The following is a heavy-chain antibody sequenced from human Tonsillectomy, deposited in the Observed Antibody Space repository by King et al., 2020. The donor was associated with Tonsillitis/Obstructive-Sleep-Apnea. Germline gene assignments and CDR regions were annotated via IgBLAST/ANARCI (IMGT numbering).Heavy chain of an antibody. D-gene: IGHD2-8*01. CDR3: ARDMVLEAGGDAFDS. CDR1: GGSISNYY. CDR2: IYYSGST. Sequence: PLPESGPGLVPPSETLSLTCTVSGGSISNYYWSWIRQPPGKGLEWIGFIYYSGSTNYNPSLKSRVTISVDTSKNQFSLKLSSVTAADTAVYYCARDMVLEAGGDAFDSGGQGTMVTVSS. J-gene: IGHJ3*02. V-gene: IGHV4-59*01.